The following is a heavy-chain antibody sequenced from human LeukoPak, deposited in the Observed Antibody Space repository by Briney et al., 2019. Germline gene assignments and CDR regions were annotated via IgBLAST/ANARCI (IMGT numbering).Heavy chain of an antibody. CDR3: ARARAGSSYYYGMDV. CDR1: GYTFTSYG. D-gene: IGHD3-10*01. CDR2: ISAYNGNT. V-gene: IGHV1-18*03. Sequence: ASVKVSRKASGYTFTSYGISWVRQAPGQGLEWMGWISAYNGNTNYAQKLQGTVTMTTDTSTSTAYMELRSLRFDDMAVYYCARARAGSSYYYGMDVWGQGTTVTVSS. J-gene: IGHJ6*02.